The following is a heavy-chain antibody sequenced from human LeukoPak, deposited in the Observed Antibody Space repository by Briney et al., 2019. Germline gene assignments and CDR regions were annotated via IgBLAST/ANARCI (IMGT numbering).Heavy chain of an antibody. CDR3: TRVGYIDEGIDY. Sequence: GGSLRLSCAASGFTFSSYWMTWVRQAPGKGLEWVANIKQDGSKKSYVDSVKGRFTISRDNAKNSLYLQMNSLRAEDTAIYYCTRVGYIDEGIDYWGQGTLVTVSS. J-gene: IGHJ4*02. D-gene: IGHD5-24*01. V-gene: IGHV3-7*04. CDR1: GFTFSSYW. CDR2: IKQDGSKK.